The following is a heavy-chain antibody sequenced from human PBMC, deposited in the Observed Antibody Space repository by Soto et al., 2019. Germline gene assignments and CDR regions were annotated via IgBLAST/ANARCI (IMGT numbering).Heavy chain of an antibody. V-gene: IGHV3-23*01. J-gene: IGHJ4*02. Sequence: PGGSLRLSCAASGFTFSSYAMIWVRQAPGKGLEWVSAISGSGGSTYYADSVKGRFTISRDNSKNTLYLQMNSLRAEDTAVYYCAKGAIVLMVYAIEFDYWGQGTLVTVSS. CDR1: GFTFSSYA. CDR2: ISGSGGST. CDR3: AKGAIVLMVYAIEFDY. D-gene: IGHD2-8*01.